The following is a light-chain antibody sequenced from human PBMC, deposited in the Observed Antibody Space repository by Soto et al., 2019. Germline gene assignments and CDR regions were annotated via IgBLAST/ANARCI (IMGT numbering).Light chain of an antibody. CDR2: GAS. Sequence: EIVLTQSPATLSLSPGERATLSCRASQSISNFLAWYQQKPGQAPRLLIYGASSRATGIPARFSGSGSETDFTLTISSLEPEDFALYYCQHYVERSPITFGQGTRLEI. CDR3: QHYVERSPIT. J-gene: IGKJ5*01. V-gene: IGKV3-11*01. CDR1: QSISNF.